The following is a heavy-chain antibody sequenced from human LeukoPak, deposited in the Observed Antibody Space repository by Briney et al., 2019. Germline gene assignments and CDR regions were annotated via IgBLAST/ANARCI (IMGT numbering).Heavy chain of an antibody. D-gene: IGHD1-1*01. V-gene: IGHV4-59*01. CDR1: GGSISSYY. Sequence: SETLSLTCTVSGGSISSYYWSWIRQPPGKGLEWIGYIQYSGSTNYNPSLKSRVTISVDTSKNQFSLKLSSVTAADTAVYYCARVSWFPGTSYYYMDVWGKGTPVTVSS. CDR2: IQYSGST. J-gene: IGHJ6*03. CDR3: ARVSWFPGTSYYYMDV.